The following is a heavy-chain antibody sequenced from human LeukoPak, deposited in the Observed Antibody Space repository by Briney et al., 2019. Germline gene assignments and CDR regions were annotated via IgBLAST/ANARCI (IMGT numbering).Heavy chain of an antibody. CDR2: ISSSSSYI. V-gene: IGHV3-21*04. J-gene: IGHJ4*02. Sequence: GGSLRLSCAASGFTFSSYSMNWVRQAPGKGLEWVSSISSSSSYIYYADSVKGRFTISRDNSKNTLYLQMNSLRADDTAVYYCAKDGQQQLEVYYFDYWGQGTLVTVSS. CDR1: GFTFSSYS. D-gene: IGHD6-13*01. CDR3: AKDGQQQLEVYYFDY.